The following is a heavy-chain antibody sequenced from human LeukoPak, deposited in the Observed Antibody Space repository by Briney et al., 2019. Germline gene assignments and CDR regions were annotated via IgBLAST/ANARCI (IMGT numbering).Heavy chain of an antibody. CDR1: GFSFSSFW. Sequence: PGGSLRLSCAASGFSFSSFWMTWVRQAPGKGLEWVANIKYDGSEKDYVDSVKGRFTISRDNAKNSLYLQMNSLRAEDTAVYYCARVALDFWSGYYDYWGQGTLVTVSS. J-gene: IGHJ4*02. V-gene: IGHV3-7*01. CDR3: ARVALDFWSGYYDY. CDR2: IKYDGSEK. D-gene: IGHD3-3*01.